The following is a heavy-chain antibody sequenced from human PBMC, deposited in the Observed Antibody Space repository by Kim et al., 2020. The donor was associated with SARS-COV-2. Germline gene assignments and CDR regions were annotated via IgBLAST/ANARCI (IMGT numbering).Heavy chain of an antibody. CDR2: IGSSSRSI. CDR3: AREGEEAFDY. Sequence: GGSLRLSCTASGFTFSGYAMNWVHQAPGKGLEWVSSIGSSSRSIFYADSVKGRFTISTDNAKNSLYLQMNSLRVEDTAVYYCAREGEEAFDYWGQGTLVTVSS. V-gene: IGHV3-21*01. J-gene: IGHJ4*02. CDR1: GFTFSGYA.